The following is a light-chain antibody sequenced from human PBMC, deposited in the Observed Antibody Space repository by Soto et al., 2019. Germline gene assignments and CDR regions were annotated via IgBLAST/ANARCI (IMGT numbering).Light chain of an antibody. Sequence: DIQMTQSPSSLSASVGDRVTITCRASQSISSSLNWYQQKPGKAPDLLIYAASNLQTGVPSRFSGSGSGTDYTVTISSLQPDDFSAYYCQQSYSSPPMYTFGRGTKLEIK. CDR1: QSISSS. V-gene: IGKV1-39*01. CDR3: QQSYSSPPMYT. CDR2: AAS. J-gene: IGKJ2*01.